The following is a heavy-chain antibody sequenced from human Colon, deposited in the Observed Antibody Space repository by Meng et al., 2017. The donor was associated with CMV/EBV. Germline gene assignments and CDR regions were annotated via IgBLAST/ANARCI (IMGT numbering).Heavy chain of an antibody. J-gene: IGHJ4*02. D-gene: IGHD3-22*01. Sequence: GRCGAWGKKPAAQVKFPCKAPGYTLTNNTLPWVRQAPGQGLEWMGWINPNSGGTNYAQKFQGRVTMTRDTSISTAYMELSRLRSDDTAVYYCARGKNYYDSSGYRKGLDYWGQGTLVTVSS. V-gene: IGHV1-2*02. CDR2: INPNSGGT. CDR3: ARGKNYYDSSGYRKGLDY. CDR1: GYTLTNNT.